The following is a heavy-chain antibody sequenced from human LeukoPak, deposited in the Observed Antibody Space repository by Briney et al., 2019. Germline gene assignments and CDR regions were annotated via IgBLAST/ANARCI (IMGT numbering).Heavy chain of an antibody. V-gene: IGHV4-61*02. CDR1: GGSISSSSYY. CDR2: IYTSGST. CDR3: ARAPSFYYDSSGYNGMDV. D-gene: IGHD3-22*01. Sequence: PSETLSLTCTVSGGSISSSSYYWSWIRQPAGKGLEWIGRIYTSGSTNYNPSLKSRVTMSVDTSKNQFSLKLSSVTAADTAVYYCARAPSFYYDSSGYNGMDVWGQGTTVTVSS. J-gene: IGHJ6*02.